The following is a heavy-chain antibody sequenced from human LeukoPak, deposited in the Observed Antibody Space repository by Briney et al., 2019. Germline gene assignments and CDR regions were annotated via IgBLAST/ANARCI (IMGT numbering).Heavy chain of an antibody. CDR1: GGSISSGGYY. V-gene: IGHV4-61*08. Sequence: SQTLSLTCTVSGGSISSGGYYWSWIRQHPGKGLEWIGYIYYSGSTNYNPSLKSRVTISVDTSKNQFSLKLSSVTAADTAVYYCARDLVGSGGWYFDYWGQGTLVTVSS. J-gene: IGHJ4*02. CDR3: ARDLVGSGGWYFDY. CDR2: IYYSGST. D-gene: IGHD3-10*01.